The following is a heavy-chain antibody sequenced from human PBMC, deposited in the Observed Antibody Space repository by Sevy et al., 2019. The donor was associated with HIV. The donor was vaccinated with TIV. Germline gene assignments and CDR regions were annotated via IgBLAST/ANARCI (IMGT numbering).Heavy chain of an antibody. J-gene: IGHJ6*02. Sequence: GGSLRLSCAASGFTVSSNYMTWVRQAPGKGLEWVSLINTDGSTYYADSVKGRFTLSRDNSRNTLYLQMNSLRAGDTAVCYCARDLRVATASGGMDVWGQGTTVTVSS. CDR1: GFTVSSNY. V-gene: IGHV3-53*01. CDR3: ARDLRVATASGGMDV. CDR2: INTDGST. D-gene: IGHD6-13*01.